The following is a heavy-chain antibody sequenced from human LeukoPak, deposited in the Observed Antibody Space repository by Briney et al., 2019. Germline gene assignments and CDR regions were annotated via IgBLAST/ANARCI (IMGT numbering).Heavy chain of an antibody. Sequence: SETLSLTCTASGGSISSYYWSWIRQPPGKGLEWIGYIYYSGSTNYNPSLKSRVTISVDTSKNQFSLKLSSVTAADTAVYYCASQTFEEKKYYFDYWGQGTLVTVSS. CDR3: ASQTFEEKKYYFDY. V-gene: IGHV4-59*01. CDR2: IYYSGST. J-gene: IGHJ4*02. CDR1: GGSISSYY.